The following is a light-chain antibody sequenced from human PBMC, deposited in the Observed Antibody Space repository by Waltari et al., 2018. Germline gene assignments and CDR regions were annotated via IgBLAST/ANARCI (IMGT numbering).Light chain of an antibody. CDR3: QTGGFGIWV. CDR2: VNSDGSH. Sequence: QLLLTQSPSASASLGASVKLTCTVSSGHSNYAIAWPQQHPQKGPRYLMKVNSDGSHIKGDGIPDRFSGSSSGAERYLIISSLQAEDEADYYCQTGGFGIWVFGGGTTLTVL. J-gene: IGLJ3*02. CDR1: SGHSNYA. V-gene: IGLV4-69*01.